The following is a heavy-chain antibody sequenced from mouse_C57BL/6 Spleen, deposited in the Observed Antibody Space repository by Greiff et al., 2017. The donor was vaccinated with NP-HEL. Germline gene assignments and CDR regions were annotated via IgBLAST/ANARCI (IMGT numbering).Heavy chain of an antibody. Sequence: QVQLKQPGAELVKPGASVKLSCKASGYTFTSYWMQWVKQRPGQGLEWIGEIDPSDSYTNYNQKFKGKATLTVDTSSSTAYMQLSSLTSEDSAVYYCARTGTVLYAMDYWGQGTSVTVSS. J-gene: IGHJ4*01. D-gene: IGHD4-1*01. CDR1: GYTFTSYW. CDR2: IDPSDSYT. V-gene: IGHV1-50*01. CDR3: ARTGTVLYAMDY.